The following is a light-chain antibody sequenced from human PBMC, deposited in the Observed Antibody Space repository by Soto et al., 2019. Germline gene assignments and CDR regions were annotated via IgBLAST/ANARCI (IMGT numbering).Light chain of an antibody. CDR3: SSYAGNNIVV. V-gene: IGLV2-8*01. CDR1: RSDVGGYNY. CDR2: EVG. J-gene: IGLJ2*01. Sequence: QSALTQPPSASGSPGQSVTISCAGTRSDVGGYNYVSWYQQHPGKAPKLILYEVGERPSGVPDRFSGSKSGNTASLTVSGLKADDEAGYYCSSYAGNNIVVFGGGTQLTVL.